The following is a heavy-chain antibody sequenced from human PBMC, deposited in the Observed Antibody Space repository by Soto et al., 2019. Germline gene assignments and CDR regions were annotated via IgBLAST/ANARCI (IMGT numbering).Heavy chain of an antibody. J-gene: IGHJ4*02. CDR2: IYSGGST. V-gene: IGHV3-66*01. Sequence: GSLRLSCAVSGFTVSGYYMSWVRQAPGKGLEWVSVIYSGGSTNYADSVRGRFTISRDNSKNTVYLQMNSLRAEDTAVYYCANQGWDYWGQGTLVTVSS. CDR1: GFTVSGYY. CDR3: ANQGWDY. D-gene: IGHD6-19*01.